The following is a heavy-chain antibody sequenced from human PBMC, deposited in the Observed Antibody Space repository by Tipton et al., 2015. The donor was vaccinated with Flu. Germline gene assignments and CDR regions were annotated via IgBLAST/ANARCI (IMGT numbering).Heavy chain of an antibody. J-gene: IGHJ6*02. CDR1: GDSIGSPYF. CDR2: VHQTGTT. V-gene: IGHV4-38-2*02. CDR3: ARARAPYYYYAMDV. Sequence: TLSLTCSVSGDSIGSPYFWGWIRQPPGKGLEWIGNVHQTGTTYYNPSLRSRVTIAVDRPKNQFSLRLTSVTAADTAVYFCARARAPYYYYAMDVWGQGTTVTVSS.